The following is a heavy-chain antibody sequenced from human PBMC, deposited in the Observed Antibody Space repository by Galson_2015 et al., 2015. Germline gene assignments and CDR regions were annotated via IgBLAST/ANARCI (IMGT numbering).Heavy chain of an antibody. CDR1: GFTFSSYG. Sequence: SLRLSCAASGFTFSSYGMHWVRQAPGKGLEWVAVISYDGSNKYYADSVKGRFTISRDNSKNTLHLQMNSLRAEDTAVYYCAKDPHWGTGIVVVPAAIFYWGQGTLVTVSS. J-gene: IGHJ4*02. CDR3: AKDPHWGTGIVVVPAAIFY. CDR2: ISYDGSNK. V-gene: IGHV3-30*18. D-gene: IGHD2-2*01.